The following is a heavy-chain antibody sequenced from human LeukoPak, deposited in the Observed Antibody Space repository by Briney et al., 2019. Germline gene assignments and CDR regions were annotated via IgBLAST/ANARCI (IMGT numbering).Heavy chain of an antibody. CDR1: GFTFSSYW. CDR2: IKQDGSEK. D-gene: IGHD4-17*01. V-gene: IGHV3-7*03. CDR3: ARGQTTMTN. J-gene: IGHJ4*02. Sequence: PGESLRLSCAASGFTFSSYWMSWVRRAPGKGLEWVANIKQDGSEKYYVDSVKGRFTISRDNAKNSLYLQMNSLRAEDTAVYFCARGQTTMTNWGQGTLVTVSS.